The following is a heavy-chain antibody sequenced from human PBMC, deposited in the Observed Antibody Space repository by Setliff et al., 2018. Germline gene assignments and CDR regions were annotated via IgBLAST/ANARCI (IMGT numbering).Heavy chain of an antibody. CDR1: GFTFSNYA. J-gene: IGHJ6*03. CDR2: ISGSGGTR. Sequence: GGSLRLSCAASGFTFSNYAMSWVRQAPGKGLEWVSAISGSGGTRYDVDAVKGRFTISRDNSKNTVYLQMNSLRGEDTAVYYCAKDANDYYYMDVWGKGTTGTVSS. V-gene: IGHV3-23*01. CDR3: AKDANDYYYMDV.